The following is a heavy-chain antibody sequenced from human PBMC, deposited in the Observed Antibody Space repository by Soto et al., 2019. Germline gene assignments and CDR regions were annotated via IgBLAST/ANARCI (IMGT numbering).Heavy chain of an antibody. Sequence: LRLSCAASGFTFSSHGMHWVRQAPGKGLEWVAVIYYDGSNEYYADSVKGRFTISRDNSKNTLYLQMNSLRAEDTAVYYCARDYSSTSYGFDSWGQGTLVTVSS. V-gene: IGHV3-33*01. CDR3: ARDYSSTSYGFDS. D-gene: IGHD6-13*01. J-gene: IGHJ4*02. CDR1: GFTFSSHG. CDR2: IYYDGSNE.